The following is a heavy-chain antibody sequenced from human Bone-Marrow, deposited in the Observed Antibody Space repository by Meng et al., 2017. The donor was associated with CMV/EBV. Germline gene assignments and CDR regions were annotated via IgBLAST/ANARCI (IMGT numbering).Heavy chain of an antibody. V-gene: IGHV3-30*02. CDR3: AKDQGEKYCSSTSCHSYFDY. CDR2: IRYDGSNK. Sequence: GESLKISCAASGFTFSSYGMHWVRQAPGKGLEWVAFIRYDGSNKYYADSVKGRFTISRDNSKNTLYLQMNSLRAEDTAVYYCAKDQGEKYCSSTSCHSYFDYWGQGTLVTVSS. J-gene: IGHJ4*02. CDR1: GFTFSSYG. D-gene: IGHD2-2*01.